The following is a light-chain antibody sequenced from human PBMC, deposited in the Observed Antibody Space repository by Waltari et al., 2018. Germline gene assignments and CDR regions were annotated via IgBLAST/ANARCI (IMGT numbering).Light chain of an antibody. Sequence: QSALTQPASVSGSPGQSITISCTGSSSDVGRHNFVSGYQQHPGKAPKLMIYDVPDRPSGVSNRFSGSKSGNTAALTISGLQPEDEAEYYCSSHTTSSTLVFGGGTRVTVL. V-gene: IGLV2-14*03. CDR1: SSDVGRHNF. CDR2: DVP. CDR3: SSHTTSSTLV. J-gene: IGLJ3*02.